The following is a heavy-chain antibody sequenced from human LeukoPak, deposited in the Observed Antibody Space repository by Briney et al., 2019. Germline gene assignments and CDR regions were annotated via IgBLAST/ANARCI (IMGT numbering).Heavy chain of an antibody. CDR1: GGSFSGYY. J-gene: IGHJ4*02. D-gene: IGHD1-26*01. CDR2: INHSGST. V-gene: IGHV4-34*01. Sequence: SETLSLTCAVYGGSFSGYYWSWIRQPPGKGLEWIGEINHSGSTNYNPPLKSRVTISVDTSKSQFSLKLSSVTAADTAVYYCARADIVGATYYFDYWGQGTLVTVSS. CDR3: ARADIVGATYYFDY.